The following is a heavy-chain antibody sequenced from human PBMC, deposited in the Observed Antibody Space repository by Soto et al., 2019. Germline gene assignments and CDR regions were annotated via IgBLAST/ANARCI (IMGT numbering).Heavy chain of an antibody. J-gene: IGHJ3*02. CDR1: GGSISSSSYY. Sequence: QLQLQESGPGLVKPLETLSLTCTVSGGSISSSSYYWGWIRQPPRKGLEWIGSIYYSGSTYYNPSLKSRVTISVDTSKNQFSLKLSSVTAADTAVYYCAANYGSGDDAFDIWGQGTMVTVSS. V-gene: IGHV4-39*01. CDR2: IYYSGST. CDR3: AANYGSGDDAFDI. D-gene: IGHD3-10*01.